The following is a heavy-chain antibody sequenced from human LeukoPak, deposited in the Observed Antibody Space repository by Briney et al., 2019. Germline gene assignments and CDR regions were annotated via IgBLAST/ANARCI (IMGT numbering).Heavy chain of an antibody. V-gene: IGHV3-74*01. J-gene: IGHJ3*02. CDR2: INSDGSST. CDR1: GFTFSSYW. CDR3: ARAPYYYGSGSDAFDI. D-gene: IGHD3-10*01. Sequence: QPGGSLRLSCAASGFTFSSYWMHWVRQAPGKGLVWVSRINSDGSSTSYADSVKGRLTISRDNAKNSLYLQMNNLRAEDTAVYYCARAPYYYGSGSDAFDIWGQGTMVTVSS.